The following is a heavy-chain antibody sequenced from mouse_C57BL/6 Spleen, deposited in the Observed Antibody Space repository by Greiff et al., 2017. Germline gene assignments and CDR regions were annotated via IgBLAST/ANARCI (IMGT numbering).Heavy chain of an antibody. CDR1: GYSITSGYY. CDR3: SYGSSPGFAY. D-gene: IGHD1-1*01. CDR2: ISYDGSN. J-gene: IGHJ3*01. Sequence: ESGPGLVKPSQSLSLTCSVTGYSITSGYYWNWIRQFPGNKLEWMGYISYDGSNNYNPSLKNRISITRDTSKNQLLLKLNSGTTEDTATYYCSYGSSPGFAYWGQGTLVTVSA. V-gene: IGHV3-6*01.